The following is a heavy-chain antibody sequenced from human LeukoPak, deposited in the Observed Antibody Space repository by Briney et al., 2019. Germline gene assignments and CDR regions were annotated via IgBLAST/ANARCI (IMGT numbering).Heavy chain of an antibody. Sequence: PSETLSLTCAVYGGSFSGYYWSWVRQAPGKGLEWVSAISGSGGSTYCADSVKGRFTISRDNSKNTLYLQMNSLRAEDTAVYYCAKQLPAAGTFDYWGQGTLVIVSS. J-gene: IGHJ4*02. D-gene: IGHD6-19*01. CDR3: AKQLPAAGTFDY. CDR2: ISGSGGST. CDR1: GGSFSGYY. V-gene: IGHV3-23*01.